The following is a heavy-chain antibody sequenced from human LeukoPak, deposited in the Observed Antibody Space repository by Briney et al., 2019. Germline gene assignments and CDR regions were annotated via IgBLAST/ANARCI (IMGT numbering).Heavy chain of an antibody. J-gene: IGHJ1*01. CDR1: GYTFTNYY. CDR3: ARDHFDSSGYYYLLGYFEH. Sequence: ASVKVSCKASGYTFTNYYVHWVRQAPGQGLEWMGIIKPSGGGTSYALKFQDRVTMTRDTSTSTAYMELSSLRSEDTAVYYCARDHFDSSGYYYLLGYFEHWGQGTLVTVSS. V-gene: IGHV1-46*01. D-gene: IGHD3-22*01. CDR2: IKPSGGGT.